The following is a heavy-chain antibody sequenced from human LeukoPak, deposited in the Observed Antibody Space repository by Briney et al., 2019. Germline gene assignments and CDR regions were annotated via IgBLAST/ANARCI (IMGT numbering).Heavy chain of an antibody. CDR1: GGSISSSSYY. Sequence: PSETLSLTCTVSGGSISSSSYYWGWIRQPPGKGLEWIGYIYYSGSTNYNPSLKSRVTISVDTSKNQFSLKLSSVTAADTAVYYCARVPRLRDGMDVWGQGTTVTVSS. CDR2: IYYSGST. D-gene: IGHD3-16*01. CDR3: ARVPRLRDGMDV. V-gene: IGHV4-61*05. J-gene: IGHJ6*02.